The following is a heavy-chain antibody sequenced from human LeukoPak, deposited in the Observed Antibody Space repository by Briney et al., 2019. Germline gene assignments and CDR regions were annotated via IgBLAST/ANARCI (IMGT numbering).Heavy chain of an antibody. V-gene: IGHV1-69*05. D-gene: IGHD3-10*01. Sequence: SMKVSCKASGGTFSSYAISWVRQAPGQGLEWMGGIIPIFGTANYAQKFQGRVTITTDESTSTAYMELSSLRSEDTAVYYCARDQPMVRGVIGPSHWFDPWGQGTLVTVSS. CDR2: IIPIFGTA. J-gene: IGHJ5*02. CDR1: GGTFSSYA. CDR3: ARDQPMVRGVIGPSHWFDP.